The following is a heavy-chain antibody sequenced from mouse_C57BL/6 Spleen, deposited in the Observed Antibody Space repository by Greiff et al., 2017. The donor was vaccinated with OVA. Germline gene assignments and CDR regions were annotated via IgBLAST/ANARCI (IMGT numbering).Heavy chain of an antibody. CDR1: GFTFSSYA. CDR3: ARRGTGTGYFDV. D-gene: IGHD4-1*01. V-gene: IGHV5-4*03. J-gene: IGHJ1*03. Sequence: EVKLMESGGGLVKPGGSLKLSCAASGFTFSSYAMSWVRQTPEKRLEWVATISDGGSYTYYPDNVKGRFTISRDNAKNNLYLQMSHLKSEDTAMYYCARRGTGTGYFDVWGTGTTVTVSS. CDR2: ISDGGSYT.